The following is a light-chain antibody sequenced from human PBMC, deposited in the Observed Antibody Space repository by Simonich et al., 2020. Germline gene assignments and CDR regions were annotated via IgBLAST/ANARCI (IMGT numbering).Light chain of an antibody. CDR3: QQYYSTPPIT. V-gene: IGKV4-1*01. J-gene: IGKJ3*01. CDR2: GAS. Sequence: DIVMTQSPDSLAVSLGERATINCKSSQSVLYSSNNKNYVAWYQQKPGQPPKLLIYGASTRESGVPDRFSGRGSGTDFTLTISSLQAEDVAVYYCQQYYSTPPITFGPGTKVDIK. CDR1: QSVLYSSNNKNY.